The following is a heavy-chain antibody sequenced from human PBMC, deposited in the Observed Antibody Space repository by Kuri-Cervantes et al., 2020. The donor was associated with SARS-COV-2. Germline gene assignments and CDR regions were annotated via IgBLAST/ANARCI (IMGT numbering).Heavy chain of an antibody. CDR1: GGSFSDYY. Sequence: SETLSLTCAVYGGSFSDYYWSWVRQPPGKGLEWIGEINHSGSTNYNPSLKSRVTISVDTSKNQFSLKLSSVTAADTAVYYCARVTNYDYVWGSYRFDYWGQGTLVTVSS. CDR3: ARVTNYDYVWGSYRFDY. V-gene: IGHV4-34*01. D-gene: IGHD3-16*02. CDR2: INHSGST. J-gene: IGHJ4*02.